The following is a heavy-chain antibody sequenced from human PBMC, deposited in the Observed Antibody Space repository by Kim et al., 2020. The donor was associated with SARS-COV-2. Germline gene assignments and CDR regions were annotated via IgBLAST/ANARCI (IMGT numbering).Heavy chain of an antibody. CDR2: ISGGGDST. V-gene: IGHV3-23*01. CDR3: AKGGGTSCYVAGDY. CDR1: GFTFSTYA. J-gene: IGHJ4*02. Sequence: GGSLRLSCAASGFTFSTYAMSWVRQAPGRGLEWVSVISGGGDSTYYADSVKGRFTISRDNSKNTLYLQMNSLRVEDTAVYYCAKGGGTSCYVAGDYWGQG. D-gene: IGHD2-2*01.